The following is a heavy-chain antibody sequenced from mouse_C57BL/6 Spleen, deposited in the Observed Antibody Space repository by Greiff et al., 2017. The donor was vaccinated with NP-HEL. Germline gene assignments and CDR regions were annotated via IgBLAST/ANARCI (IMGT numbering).Heavy chain of an antibody. CDR2: IDPSDSYT. CDR3: ARSDYYGSRRFTY. CDR1: GYTFTSYW. V-gene: IGHV1-69*01. D-gene: IGHD1-1*01. J-gene: IGHJ3*01. Sequence: QVQLQQPGAELVMPGASVKLSCKASGYTFTSYWMHWVKQRPGQGLEWIGEIDPSDSYTNYNQKFKGKSTLTVDKSSSTAYMQLSSLTSEDSAVYYCARSDYYGSRRFTYWGQGTLVTVSA.